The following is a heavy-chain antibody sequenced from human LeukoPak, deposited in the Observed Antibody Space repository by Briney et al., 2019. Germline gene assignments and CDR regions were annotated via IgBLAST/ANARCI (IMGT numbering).Heavy chain of an antibody. J-gene: IGHJ5*02. Sequence: GGSLRLSCAASGFTFSSYAMNWVRQAPGKGLEWLSYIGAGGSTIYNADSVKGRFTISRDNAKNSLYLQMNSLRAEDTALYYCARDSAGFDHWDQGTLVTVSS. CDR1: GFTFSSYA. V-gene: IGHV3-48*04. CDR2: IGAGGSTI. D-gene: IGHD6-19*01. CDR3: ARDSAGFDH.